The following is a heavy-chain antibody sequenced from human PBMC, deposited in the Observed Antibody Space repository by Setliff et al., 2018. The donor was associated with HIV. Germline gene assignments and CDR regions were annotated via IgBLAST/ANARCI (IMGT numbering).Heavy chain of an antibody. CDR1: GYNFINNG. CDR3: ARATLSGGAYDFWTYFDY. J-gene: IGHJ4*02. Sequence: GASVKVSCKASGYNFINNGISWVRQAPGQGLEWMAWISGYNGNTNYAPKFQGRVTMTTDTSTSTAYMEMRSLRSDDTAVYYCARATLSGGAYDFWTYFDYWGQGTLVTVSS. V-gene: IGHV1-18*01. CDR2: ISGYNGNT. D-gene: IGHD3-3*01.